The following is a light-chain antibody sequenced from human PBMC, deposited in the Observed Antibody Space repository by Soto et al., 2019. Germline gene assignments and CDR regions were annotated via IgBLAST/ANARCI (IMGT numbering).Light chain of an antibody. Sequence: IVLTQSPGTLSLSPGERATLSFRASQSVSSNLAWYQQKPGQAPRLLIYDASSRATGIPDRFSGSGSGTDFTLTISRLEPEDFAVYYCQQYGSSWTFGQGTKGDIK. CDR3: QQYGSSWT. CDR2: DAS. V-gene: IGKV3-20*01. CDR1: QSVSSN. J-gene: IGKJ1*01.